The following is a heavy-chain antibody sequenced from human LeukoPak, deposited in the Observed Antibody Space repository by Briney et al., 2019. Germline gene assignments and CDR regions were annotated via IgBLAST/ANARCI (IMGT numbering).Heavy chain of an antibody. V-gene: IGHV3-7*01. Sequence: PGGSLRLSCVASGFTFSSYWMTWVRQAPGKGLEWVANIKRDGSEKYYVDSVKGRFTISRDDAKNSLYLQMNSLRAEDTAVYYCARDRSRSLYWGQGTLVTASS. CDR2: IKRDGSEK. CDR1: GFTFSSYW. J-gene: IGHJ4*02. CDR3: ARDRSRSLY. D-gene: IGHD1-26*01.